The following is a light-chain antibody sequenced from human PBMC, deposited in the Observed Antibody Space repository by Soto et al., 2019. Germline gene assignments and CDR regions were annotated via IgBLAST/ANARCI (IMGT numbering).Light chain of an antibody. CDR3: QQYHNCPWT. J-gene: IGKJ1*01. V-gene: IGKV3-15*01. Sequence: DMEMTQSPSTLSASLGERATLSCRASQSVSNYLTWYQQKPGQAPRLLIYAASTLPSGVPSRFSGSGSGTEFTLTISSLHPEDFAAYFCQQYHNCPWTFGRGTKVDIK. CDR1: QSVSNY. CDR2: AAS.